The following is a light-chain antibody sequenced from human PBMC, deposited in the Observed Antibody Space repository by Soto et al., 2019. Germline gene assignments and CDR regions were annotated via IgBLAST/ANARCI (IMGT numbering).Light chain of an antibody. CDR2: GAS. CDR3: QQYHNWPPRT. J-gene: IGKJ2*01. V-gene: IGKV3-15*01. CDR1: QSVSSN. Sequence: EIVMPQSPATLSVSPGERATLSCRASQSVSSNLAWYQQKPGQAPRLLLYGASTRATGIPARFSGSGSGTEFTLTISILQSEDFAVYYCQQYHNWPPRTFGQGTKLEIK.